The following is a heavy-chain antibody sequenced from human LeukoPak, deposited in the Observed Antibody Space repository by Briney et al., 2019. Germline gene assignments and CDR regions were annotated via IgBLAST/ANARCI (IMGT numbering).Heavy chain of an antibody. CDR2: TYYRSEWYS. J-gene: IGHJ4*02. Sequence: SQTLSLTCAISGDSVSSNSASWTWIRQSPSRGLEWLGRTYYRSEWYSDYAASVRSRITINSDTSNNQFSLHLNSVTPEDTAVYYCARGTSRAFNYWGQGTLVTVSS. D-gene: IGHD3-3*02. CDR3: ARGTSRAFNY. V-gene: IGHV6-1*01. CDR1: GDSVSSNSAS.